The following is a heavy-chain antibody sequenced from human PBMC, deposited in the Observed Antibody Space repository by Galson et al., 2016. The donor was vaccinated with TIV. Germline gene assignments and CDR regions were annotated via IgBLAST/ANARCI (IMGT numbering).Heavy chain of an antibody. J-gene: IGHJ6*02. D-gene: IGHD1/OR15-1a*01. Sequence: CAISGDSVSTSRGVWNWIRQSPSRGLERLGRTYYRSKWYSDYAPSVKSRIIFIPDTSKNQFSLQLKSVTPEDTAVYYCARGPINKWNNYYYAMDVWGQGTTVTVS. CDR2: TYYRSKWYS. CDR1: GDSVSTSRGV. CDR3: ARGPINKWNNYYYAMDV. V-gene: IGHV6-1*01.